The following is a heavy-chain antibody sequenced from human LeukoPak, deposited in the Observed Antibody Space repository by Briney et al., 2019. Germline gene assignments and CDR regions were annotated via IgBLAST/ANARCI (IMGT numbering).Heavy chain of an antibody. J-gene: IGHJ3*02. Sequence: PSETLSLTCTVSVGSISSSYWSWIRQPPGKGLEWIGYTSYSGSTDYNPSLKSRVTMSVDTSKNQFSLKLTSVIAADTAVYYCVESGDRGYSYGYSAFDIWGQGTTVTVSS. D-gene: IGHD5-18*01. CDR2: TSYSGST. CDR1: VGSISSSY. V-gene: IGHV4-59*08. CDR3: VESGDRGYSYGYSAFDI.